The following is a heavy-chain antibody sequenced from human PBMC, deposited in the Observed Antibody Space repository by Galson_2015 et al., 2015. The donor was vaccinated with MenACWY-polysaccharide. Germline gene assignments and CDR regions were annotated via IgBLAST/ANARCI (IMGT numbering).Heavy chain of an antibody. CDR3: ARDLRRKADYYFDY. CDR1: GFTFSSYA. Sequence: SLRLSCAASGFTFSSYAMHWVRQVPGKGLEWVAVVASDGRDKHHTDSVKGRFTISRDNSKNTLYLQMNSLTSEDTALYYCARDLRRKADYYFDYWGQGTVVTVSS. J-gene: IGHJ4*02. D-gene: IGHD6-25*01. V-gene: IGHV3-30*03. CDR2: VASDGRDK.